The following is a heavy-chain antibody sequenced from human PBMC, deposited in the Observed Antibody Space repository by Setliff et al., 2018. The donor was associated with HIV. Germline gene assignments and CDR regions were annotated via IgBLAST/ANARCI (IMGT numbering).Heavy chain of an antibody. CDR2: IAYDSSLT. D-gene: IGHD3-9*01. CDR1: AFEINGYA. Sequence: GGSLRLSCAVSAFEINGYAMHWVRQAPGTGLEWLAYIAYDSSLTYYADSVRDRFTVSRDNSKTTLYLQMNSLRDEDTAVYYCANLKDYHLLTGTPWGQGALVTVSS. CDR3: ANLKDYHLLTGTP. J-gene: IGHJ4*02. V-gene: IGHV3-30*02.